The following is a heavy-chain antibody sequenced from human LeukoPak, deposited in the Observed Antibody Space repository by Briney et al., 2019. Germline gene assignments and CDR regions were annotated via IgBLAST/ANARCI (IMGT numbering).Heavy chain of an antibody. J-gene: IGHJ3*01. Sequence: PGGSLRLSCAASGFTFSSYTMSWVRQAPGRRLEWVSGIGGSGAGTYYGDSVKGRFTISRDNSKNTLWPQMNSLRAEDTALYYCALHWSYDYWSEPFEFRGQGTMVAVSS. V-gene: IGHV3-23*01. CDR3: ALHWSYDYWSEPFEF. CDR2: IGGSGAGT. D-gene: IGHD3-3*01. CDR1: GFTFSSYT.